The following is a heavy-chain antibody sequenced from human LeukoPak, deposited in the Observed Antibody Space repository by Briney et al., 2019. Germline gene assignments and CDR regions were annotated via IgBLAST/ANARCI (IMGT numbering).Heavy chain of an antibody. CDR3: ARARGSGHSSGYYSY. CDR2: ISWNSGSI. CDR1: GFTFDDYA. Sequence: GGSLRLSCAASGFTFDDYAMHWVRQAPGKGLEWVSGISWNSGSIGYADSVKGRFTISRDNAKNSLYLQMNSLRAEDTAVYYCARARGSGHSSGYYSYWGQGTLVTVSS. J-gene: IGHJ4*02. D-gene: IGHD3-22*01. V-gene: IGHV3-9*01.